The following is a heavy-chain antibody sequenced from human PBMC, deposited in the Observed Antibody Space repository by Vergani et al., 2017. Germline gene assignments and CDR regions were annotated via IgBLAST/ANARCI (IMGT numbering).Heavy chain of an antibody. D-gene: IGHD3-16*02. Sequence: QVQLVQSGAEVKKPRASVKVSCKSSGYTFTSYDINWVRQATGQGLEWMGWMNPNSGNTGYAQKFQGRVTITRNTSISTAYMELSSLRSEDTAVYYCARAVIDDDYVWRSYPDYYDGMDVWGQGTTVTVSS. CDR2: MNPNSGNT. CDR1: GYTFTSYD. V-gene: IGHV1-8*03. CDR3: ARAVIDDDYVWRSYPDYYDGMDV. J-gene: IGHJ6*02.